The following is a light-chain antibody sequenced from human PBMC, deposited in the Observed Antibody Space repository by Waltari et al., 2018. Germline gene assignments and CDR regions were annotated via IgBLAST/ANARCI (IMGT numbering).Light chain of an antibody. CDR1: QSISSY. Sequence: DIQMTQSPSSLSASVGDRVTITCRASQSISSYLNWYQQKPGKAPKLLIYAASSLQSGAPSSFSGSGSGTDFTLTITSLQPEDFATYDCQESYSTPFTFGPGTKVAIK. CDR3: QESYSTPFT. V-gene: IGKV1-39*01. J-gene: IGKJ3*01. CDR2: AAS.